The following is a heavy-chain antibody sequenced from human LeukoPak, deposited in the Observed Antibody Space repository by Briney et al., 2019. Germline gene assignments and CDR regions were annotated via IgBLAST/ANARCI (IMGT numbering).Heavy chain of an antibody. V-gene: IGHV1-46*01. CDR1: GYTFTSYY. CDR3: ARDGSSSGWFYP. J-gene: IGHJ5*02. D-gene: IGHD6-6*01. CDR2: INPSGGST. Sequence: ASVKVSCKASGYTFTSYYIHWVRQAPGQGLEWKGIINPSGGSTIYAQKFQGRVTMTRDMSTSTVYMELSSLRSEDTAVYHCARDGSSSGWFYPWGQGTLVTVSS.